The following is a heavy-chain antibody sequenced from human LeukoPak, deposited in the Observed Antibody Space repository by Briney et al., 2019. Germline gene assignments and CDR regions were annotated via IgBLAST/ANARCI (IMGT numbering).Heavy chain of an antibody. Sequence: GSLKLSCTASGFTFSASPMHWVRQASGKGLEWVGRITSTYATAHAASVKGRFTISRDDSKSTTYLQMNSLETEDTAVYFCTREGCGATSCYTNDYWGQGTLVTVSS. D-gene: IGHD2-2*02. CDR3: TREGCGATSCYTNDY. CDR2: ITSTYAT. J-gene: IGHJ4*02. V-gene: IGHV3-73*01. CDR1: GFTFSASP.